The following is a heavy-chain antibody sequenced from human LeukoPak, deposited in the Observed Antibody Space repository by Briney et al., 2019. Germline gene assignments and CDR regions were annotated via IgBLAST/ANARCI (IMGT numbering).Heavy chain of an antibody. J-gene: IGHJ4*02. D-gene: IGHD2-21*02. V-gene: IGHV4-34*01. CDR2: INHSGST. CDR1: GGSFSGYY. CDR3: ARGVTVTAIDY. Sequence: PSETLSLTCAVYGGSFSGYYWSWIRQPPGKGLEWIGEINHSGSTNYNPSLKSRVTISVDTSKNQFSLKLSSVTAADTAVYYCARGVTVTAIDYWGQGTLVTVSS.